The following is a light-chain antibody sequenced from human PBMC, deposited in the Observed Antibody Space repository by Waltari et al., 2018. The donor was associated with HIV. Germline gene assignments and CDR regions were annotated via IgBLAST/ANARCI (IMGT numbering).Light chain of an antibody. CDR3: AACDDSLNGYV. V-gene: IGLV1-44*01. Sequence: QSVLTQPPSASGTPGQRVTISCSGCSSNIGRKTVSWYQQVPGTAPKLLIYNKNHRPSGVPDRFSGSKSGTSASLAISGLQSEDEADYYCAACDDSLNGYVFGTGTKVTVL. J-gene: IGLJ1*01. CDR2: NKN. CDR1: SSNIGRKT.